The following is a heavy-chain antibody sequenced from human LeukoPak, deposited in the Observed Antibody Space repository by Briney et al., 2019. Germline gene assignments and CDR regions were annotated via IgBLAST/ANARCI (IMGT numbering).Heavy chain of an antibody. CDR3: ARLVEMATIVDY. D-gene: IGHD5-24*01. CDR1: GYSISSGYY. V-gene: IGHV4-38-2*01. CDR2: IYHSGST. Sequence: SETLSLTCAVSGYSISSGYYWGWIRRPPGKGLEWIGIIYHSGSTYYNPSLKSRVTISVDTSKNQFSLKLSSVTAADTAVYYCARLVEMATIVDYWGQGTLVTVSS. J-gene: IGHJ4*02.